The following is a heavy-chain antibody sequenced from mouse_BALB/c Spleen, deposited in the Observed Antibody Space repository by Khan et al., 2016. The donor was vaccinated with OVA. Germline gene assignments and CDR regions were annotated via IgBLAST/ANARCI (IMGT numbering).Heavy chain of an antibody. CDR1: GYSITSNYA. J-gene: IGHJ4*01. Sequence: EVQLVESGPGLVKPSQSLSLTCTVTGYSITSNYAWSWIRQFPGNKLEWMGYISYSGNTNYNPSLKSRISVTRDTSENQFFLQLNSVTTEDTATYYCARQNYYGYALDYWGQGTSVTVSS. D-gene: IGHD1-1*01. V-gene: IGHV3-2*02. CDR2: ISYSGNT. CDR3: ARQNYYGYALDY.